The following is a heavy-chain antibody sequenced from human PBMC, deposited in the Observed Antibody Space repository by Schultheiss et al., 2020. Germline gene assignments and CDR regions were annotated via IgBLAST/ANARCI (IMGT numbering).Heavy chain of an antibody. Sequence: SQTLSLTCAVYGGSFSGYYWSWIRQPPGKGLEWIGEINHSGSTNYNPSLKSRVTISVDTSKNQFSLKLSSVTAADTAVYYCARVYCSGGSCYRYYYYYMDVWGKGTTVTVSS. CDR2: INHSGST. D-gene: IGHD2-15*01. CDR3: ARVYCSGGSCYRYYYYYMDV. J-gene: IGHJ6*03. CDR1: GGSFSGYY. V-gene: IGHV4-34*01.